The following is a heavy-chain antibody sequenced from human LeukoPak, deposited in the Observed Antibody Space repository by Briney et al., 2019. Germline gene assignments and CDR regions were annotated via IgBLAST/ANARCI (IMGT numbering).Heavy chain of an antibody. V-gene: IGHV3-48*03. Sequence: GGSLRLSCAASGFTFSIYDMNWVRQAPGKGLEWVSYISSIDTTIYYADSVKGRFTISRDNAKNSLYLQMNSLRAEDTAVYYCARGERGDYWGQGTLVTVSS. CDR2: ISSIDTTI. D-gene: IGHD1-26*01. CDR3: ARGERGDY. J-gene: IGHJ4*02. CDR1: GFTFSIYD.